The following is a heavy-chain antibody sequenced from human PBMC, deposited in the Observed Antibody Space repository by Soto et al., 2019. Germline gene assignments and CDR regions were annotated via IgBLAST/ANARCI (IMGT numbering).Heavy chain of an antibody. CDR3: ARETDGMDV. J-gene: IGHJ6*04. CDR1: GFTFSSYA. Sequence: QVQLVESGGGVVQPGRSLRLSCAASGFTFSSYAMHWVRQAPGKGLEWVAVIWYDGSNENYGDSVKGRVTISRDNSKKTLYLQMNSMRAEDTYVYYCARETDGMDVWGKGTTVIVSS. CDR2: IWYDGSNE. V-gene: IGHV3-33*01.